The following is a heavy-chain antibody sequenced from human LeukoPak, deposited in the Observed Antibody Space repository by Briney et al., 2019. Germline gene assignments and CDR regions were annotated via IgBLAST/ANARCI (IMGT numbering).Heavy chain of an antibody. J-gene: IGHJ4*02. Sequence: SETLSLTCTVSGDSFSSYHWSWLRQPPGKGLEWIGYISSRGSTSYNRSLKSRVTISVDTSKNQFSLKLSSVTAADTAVYYCARGVDTLVVPFDYWGQGTLVTVSS. CDR3: ARGVDTLVVPFDY. D-gene: IGHD2-2*01. V-gene: IGHV4-59*01. CDR1: GDSFSSYH. CDR2: ISSRGST.